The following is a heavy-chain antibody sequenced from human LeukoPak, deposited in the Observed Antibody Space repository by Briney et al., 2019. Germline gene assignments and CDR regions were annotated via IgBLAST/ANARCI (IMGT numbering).Heavy chain of an antibody. Sequence: GGSLRHSCAPPGYTFSSSAMSWVRQTPGKGLEWVSAIIGRGGSTYYADSVKGRFTLSRDTSTNTLYLQMNSLRAEDTALYICANSEGGHLDYWGQGTLVTVSS. D-gene: IGHD3-16*01. J-gene: IGHJ4*02. CDR2: IIGRGGST. CDR1: GYTFSSSA. CDR3: ANSEGGHLDY. V-gene: IGHV3-23*01.